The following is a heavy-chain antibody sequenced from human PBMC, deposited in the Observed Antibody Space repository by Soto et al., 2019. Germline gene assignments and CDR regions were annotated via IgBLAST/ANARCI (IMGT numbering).Heavy chain of an antibody. Sequence: QVQLVQSGAEVKKPGASVKVSCKASGYTFTSYGISWVRQAPGQGLEWMGWISAYNGNTNYAQKLQGRVTMTTDTSTSTAYMEVRSLRSDDTAVYYCARDRVDLYDFWNGYHFDYWGQGTLVTVSS. D-gene: IGHD3-3*01. J-gene: IGHJ4*02. CDR3: ARDRVDLYDFWNGYHFDY. CDR1: GYTFTSYG. V-gene: IGHV1-18*01. CDR2: ISAYNGNT.